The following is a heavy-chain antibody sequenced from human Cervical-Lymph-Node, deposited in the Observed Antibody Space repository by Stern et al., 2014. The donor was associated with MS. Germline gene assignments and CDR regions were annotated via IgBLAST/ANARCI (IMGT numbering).Heavy chain of an antibody. V-gene: IGHV1-2*06. J-gene: IGHJ5*02. CDR1: GYTFTGYY. Sequence: VQLEESGAEVKMPGASVKVSCKASGYTFTGYYIHWVRQAPGQGLEWMGRINPSSGGTDSAQKFQGRVTMTRDTSISTAYMELSRLRSDDTAVYFCARSPGGCSGDTCYSRWFDPWGQGSLVTVSS. CDR3: ARSPGGCSGDTCYSRWFDP. CDR2: INPSSGGT. D-gene: IGHD2-15*01.